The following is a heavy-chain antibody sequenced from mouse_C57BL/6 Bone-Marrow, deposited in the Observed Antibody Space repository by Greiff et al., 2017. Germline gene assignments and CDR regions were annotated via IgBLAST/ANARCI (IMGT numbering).Heavy chain of an antibody. Sequence: VQLQQSGAELVRPGASVTLSCKASGYTFTDYEMHWVKQTPVHGLEWIGAIDPETGGTAYNQKFKGKAILTADKSSSTAYMELRSLTSEDSAVYYCRDYGSTYWYFDVWGTGTTVTVSS. CDR2: IDPETGGT. CDR1: GYTFTDYE. J-gene: IGHJ1*03. CDR3: RDYGSTYWYFDV. D-gene: IGHD1-1*01. V-gene: IGHV1-15*01.